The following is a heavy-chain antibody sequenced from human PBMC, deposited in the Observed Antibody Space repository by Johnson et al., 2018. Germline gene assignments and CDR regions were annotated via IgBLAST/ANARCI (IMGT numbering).Heavy chain of an antibody. D-gene: IGHD3-3*01. Sequence: QVQLQESGSGLVKPSQTLSLTCAVSGGSISSGGYSWSWIRQPPGKGLEWIGYIYHSGSTYYNPSLKSRVTISVDRSKNQFPLKLSTVTAADTAVYYCARDSDFWSGGYMDVWGKGTTVTVSS. V-gene: IGHV4-30-2*01. CDR2: IYHSGST. J-gene: IGHJ6*03. CDR1: GGSISSGGYS. CDR3: ARDSDFWSGGYMDV.